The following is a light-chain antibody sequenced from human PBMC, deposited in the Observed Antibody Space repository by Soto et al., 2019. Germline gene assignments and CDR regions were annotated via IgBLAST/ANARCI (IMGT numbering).Light chain of an antibody. CDR1: SSDVGSYNL. J-gene: IGLJ2*01. CDR2: EGS. Sequence: QSALTQPASVSGSPGQSITISCTGTSSDVGSYNLVSWYQQHPGKAPKLMIYEGSKRPSGVSNRFSGSKSGNTASLTISGLQAXDEADYYCCSYAGSHVVFGGGTKLTVL. CDR3: CSYAGSHVV. V-gene: IGLV2-23*01.